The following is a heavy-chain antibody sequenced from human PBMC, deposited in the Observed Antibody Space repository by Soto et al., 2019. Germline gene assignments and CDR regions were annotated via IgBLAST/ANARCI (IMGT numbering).Heavy chain of an antibody. CDR3: AREGILRFLEWSEMGWFDP. CDR2: ISAYNGNT. D-gene: IGHD3-3*01. V-gene: IGHV1-18*01. Sequence: ASVKVYCKASGYTFTSYGISWVRQAPGQGLEWMGWISAYNGNTNYAQKLQGRVTMTTDTSTSTAYMELRSLRSDDTAVYYCAREGILRFLEWSEMGWFDPWGQGPLVTVSS. CDR1: GYTFTSYG. J-gene: IGHJ5*02.